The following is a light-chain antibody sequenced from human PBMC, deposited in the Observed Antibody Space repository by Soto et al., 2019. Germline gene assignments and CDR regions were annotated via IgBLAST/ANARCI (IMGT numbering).Light chain of an antibody. J-gene: IGLJ1*01. CDR2: DVS. Sequence: QSVLTQPASVSGSPGQSITISCTGTSSDVGGYNYVSWYQQHPGKAPKLMIYDVSNRPSGVSNRFSGSKSGNTASLTISGLQAEDEADYYCSSYTSSSTWGLDVFGTGTKVTVL. V-gene: IGLV2-14*01. CDR3: SSYTSSSTWGLDV. CDR1: SSDVGGYNY.